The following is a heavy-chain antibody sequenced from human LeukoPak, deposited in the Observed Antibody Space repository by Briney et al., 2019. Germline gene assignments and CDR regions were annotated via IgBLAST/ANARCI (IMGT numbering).Heavy chain of an antibody. D-gene: IGHD2-15*01. J-gene: IGHJ4*02. V-gene: IGHV4-30-4*08. CDR1: GGSISSGDYY. CDR3: ARRYCSGGSCYFDY. Sequence: SETLSLTCTVSGGSISSGDYYWSWIRQPPGKGLEWIGYIYYSGNTYYNLSLKSRVTISVDTSKNQFSLKLSSVTAADTAVYYCARRYCSGGSCYFDYWGQGTLVTVSS. CDR2: IYYSGNT.